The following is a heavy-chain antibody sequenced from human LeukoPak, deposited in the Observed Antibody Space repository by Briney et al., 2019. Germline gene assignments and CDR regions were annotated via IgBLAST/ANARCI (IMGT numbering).Heavy chain of an antibody. CDR2: IYWDDDK. D-gene: IGHD3-10*01. CDR3: VHSYYYASGTYYFDY. J-gene: IGHJ4*02. CDR1: GFSLSTSGVG. V-gene: IGHV2-5*02. Sequence: SGPTLVNPTQTLTLTCTFSGFSLSTSGVGVGWIRQPPGKALEWLALIYWDDDKRYSPSLKSRLTVTKDTSKNQVVLTMTNMDPVDTATYYCVHSYYYASGTYYFDYWGQGTLVTVSS.